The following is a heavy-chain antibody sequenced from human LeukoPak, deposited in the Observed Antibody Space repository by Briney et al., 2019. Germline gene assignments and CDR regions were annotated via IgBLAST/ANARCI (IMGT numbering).Heavy chain of an antibody. J-gene: IGHJ6*02. V-gene: IGHV1-2*02. CDR3: ARGSLRYRYGMDV. CDR1: GYTFTGYY. D-gene: IGHD3-9*01. CDR2: INPNSGGT. Sequence: ASVKVSCKASGYTFTGYYMHWVRQAPGQGLEWMGWINPNSGGTNYAQKFQGRVTMTRDTPISTAYMELSRLRSDDTAVYYCARGSLRYRYGMDVWGQGTTVTVSS.